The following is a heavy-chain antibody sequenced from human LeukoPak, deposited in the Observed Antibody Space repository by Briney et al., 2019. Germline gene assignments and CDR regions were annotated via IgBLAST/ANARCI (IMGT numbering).Heavy chain of an antibody. CDR3: ARFDYVWGNGNHGMDAFDL. Sequence: PSETLSLTCGVSGFSISNGFSWGWIRQPPGKGLERIGSISQTENSYNNPSLKSRVTISVDTSKNQFSLKLTSVTAADTAVYYCARFDYVWGNGNHGMDAFDLWGQGTMVTVSS. V-gene: IGHV4-38-2*01. D-gene: IGHD3-16*01. CDR2: ISQTENS. J-gene: IGHJ3*01. CDR1: GFSISNGFS.